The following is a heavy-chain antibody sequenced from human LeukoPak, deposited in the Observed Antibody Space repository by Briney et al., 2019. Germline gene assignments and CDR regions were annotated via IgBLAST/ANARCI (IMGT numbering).Heavy chain of an antibody. CDR1: GFTFSNYG. J-gene: IGHJ6*03. V-gene: IGHV3-30*02. D-gene: IGHD3-10*01. CDR2: IRNDGSNK. CDR3: AKGKALNYGSGFYYYYYMDV. Sequence: PGGSLRLSCVTSGFTFSNYGMHWVRQAPGKGLEWVAFIRNDGSNKYYADSVKGRFTISRDNSKNTLYLQVNSLRAEDTAVYYCAKGKALNYGSGFYYYYYMDVWGKGTTVTVS.